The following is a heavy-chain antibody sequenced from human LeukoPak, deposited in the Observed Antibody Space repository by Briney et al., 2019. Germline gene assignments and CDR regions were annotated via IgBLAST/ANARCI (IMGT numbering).Heavy chain of an antibody. CDR1: GFTFSSYE. J-gene: IGHJ5*02. CDR3: ARLPFMDYGDDWDWFDP. V-gene: IGHV3-48*03. Sequence: PGGSLRLSCAASGFTFSSYEMNWVRQAPGKGLEWVSYISSSGSTIYYADSVKGRFTISRDNAKNSLYLQMNSLRAEDTAVYYCARLPFMDYGDDWDWFDPWGQGTLVTVSS. D-gene: IGHD4-17*01. CDR2: ISSSGSTI.